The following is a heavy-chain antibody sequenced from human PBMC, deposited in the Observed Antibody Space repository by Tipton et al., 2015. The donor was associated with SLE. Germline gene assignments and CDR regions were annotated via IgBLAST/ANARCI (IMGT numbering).Heavy chain of an antibody. Sequence: TLSLTCTVSGGSISSYYWSWIRQPPGKGLEWIGYIYYSGSTNYNPSLKSRVTISVDTSKNQFSLKLSSVTAADTAVYYCARDKSNWDIDYWGQGTLVTVSS. CDR3: ARDKSNWDIDY. V-gene: IGHV4-59*01. J-gene: IGHJ4*02. D-gene: IGHD1-1*01. CDR1: GGSISSYY. CDR2: IYYSGST.